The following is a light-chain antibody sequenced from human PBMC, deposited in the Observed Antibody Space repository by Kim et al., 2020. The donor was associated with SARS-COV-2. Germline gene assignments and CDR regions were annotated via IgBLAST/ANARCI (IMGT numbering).Light chain of an antibody. CDR3: QQYDNLLFT. V-gene: IGKV1-33*01. CDR2: DAS. Sequence: ASVGDRVTITCRASQDISNSLNGYQQKPGKPPKLLIYDASVLEAGVPSRFSGSGSGTDFTFTISSLQPEDIATYYCQQYDNLLFTFGPGTKVDIK. CDR1: QDISNS. J-gene: IGKJ3*01.